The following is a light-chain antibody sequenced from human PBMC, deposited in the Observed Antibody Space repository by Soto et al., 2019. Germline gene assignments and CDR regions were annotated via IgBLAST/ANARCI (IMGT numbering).Light chain of an antibody. J-gene: IGKJ4*01. CDR3: QQYGSSPLS. CDR1: QSVSSSY. V-gene: IGKV3-20*01. CDR2: SAS. Sequence: EIVLTQSPGTLSLSPGERATLSCRASQSVSSSYLAWYQQKPGQAPRLLIYSASSRATGIPDRFSGSGSGTDFTLTISRLEPEDFAVYYWQQYGSSPLSFGGGTKVEIK.